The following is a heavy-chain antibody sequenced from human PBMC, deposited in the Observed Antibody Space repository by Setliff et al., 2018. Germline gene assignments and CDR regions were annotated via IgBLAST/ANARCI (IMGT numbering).Heavy chain of an antibody. CDR2: IYTSGST. J-gene: IGHJ6*03. D-gene: IGHD6-13*01. CDR3: ARAGGGSSFTAYYYYYYMDV. Sequence: SETLSLTCTVSGGSISSYYWSWIRQPAGKGLEWIGRIYTSGSTNYNPSLKSRVTMSVDTSKNQFSLKLSSVTAADTAVYYCARAGGGSSFTAYYYYYYMDVWGKGTMVTVSS. CDR1: GGSISSYY. V-gene: IGHV4-4*07.